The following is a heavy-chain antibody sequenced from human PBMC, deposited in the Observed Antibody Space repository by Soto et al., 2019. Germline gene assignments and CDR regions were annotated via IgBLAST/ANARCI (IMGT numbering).Heavy chain of an antibody. CDR1: GFTVGSDS. CDR2: IYSDNNT. J-gene: IGHJ6*02. V-gene: IGHV3-53*02. Sequence: EVQLVETGGDLIQPGGSLRLSCAASGFTVGSDSMTWVRQGPGKGLEWISIIYSDNNTDYADSVKGRFSISRDTSKNILYLQMKGLRAQEPAEYYCGGHFSHMGVWGQGTTVTVSS. CDR3: GGHFSHMGV.